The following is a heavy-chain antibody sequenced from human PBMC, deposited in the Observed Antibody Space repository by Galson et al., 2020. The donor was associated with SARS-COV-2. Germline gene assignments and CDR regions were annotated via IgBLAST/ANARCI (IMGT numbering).Heavy chain of an antibody. CDR1: GGTISHYY. CDR3: ARDCSSSNCHPSYSGMDV. Sequence: ETSETLSITCTVSGGTISHYYWTWIRQPPGKGLEWIGYIGYTGLTNYNPSLRTRVIMSVDTSKNQFSLELRSVTAAGTAVYYCARDCSSSNCHPSYSGMDVWGQGTTVTVSS. D-gene: IGHD2-2*01. CDR2: IGYTGLT. V-gene: IGHV4-59*01. J-gene: IGHJ6*02.